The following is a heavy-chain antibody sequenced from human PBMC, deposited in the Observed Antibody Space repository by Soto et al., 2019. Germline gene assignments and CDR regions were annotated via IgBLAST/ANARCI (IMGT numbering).Heavy chain of an antibody. J-gene: IGHJ3*02. CDR1: GFTFSSYG. Sequence: QVQLVESGGGVVQPGRSLRLSCAASGFTFSSYGMHWVRQAPGKGLEWVAVIWYDGSNKYYADSVKGRFTISRDNSKNTLYLQMHSLRAEDTAVYYCASDIVVVPAANDAFDIWGQGTMVTVSS. CDR2: IWYDGSNK. V-gene: IGHV3-33*01. D-gene: IGHD2-2*01. CDR3: ASDIVVVPAANDAFDI.